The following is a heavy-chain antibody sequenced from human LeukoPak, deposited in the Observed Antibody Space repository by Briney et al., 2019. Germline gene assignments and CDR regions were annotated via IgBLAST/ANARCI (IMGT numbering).Heavy chain of an antibody. J-gene: IGHJ4*02. V-gene: IGHV3-23*01. D-gene: IGHD1-14*01. Sequence: GGSLRLSCAASGFTFSSYSMSWVRQAPGKGLEWVSGISGSGGSTDYADSVKGRFTISRDNSKNTLYLQMNSLRVEDTAVYYCAKDPGSKVVYCFDYWGQGTLVTVSS. CDR3: AKDPGSKVVYCFDY. CDR2: ISGSGGST. CDR1: GFTFSSYS.